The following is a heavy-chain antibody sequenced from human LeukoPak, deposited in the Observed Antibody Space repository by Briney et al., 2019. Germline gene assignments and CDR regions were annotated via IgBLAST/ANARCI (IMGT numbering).Heavy chain of an antibody. Sequence: PGGSLRLSCAASGFTFSSYAMHWVRQAPGKGLEWVAVISYDGSTKYYADSVKGRFTLSRDNSKNTLYLQMNSLRAEDTAVYCCARDILPVVVAATTRGGGYWGQGTLVTVSS. J-gene: IGHJ4*02. CDR1: GFTFSSYA. V-gene: IGHV3-30*04. CDR2: ISYDGSTK. D-gene: IGHD2-15*01. CDR3: ARDILPVVVAATTRGGGY.